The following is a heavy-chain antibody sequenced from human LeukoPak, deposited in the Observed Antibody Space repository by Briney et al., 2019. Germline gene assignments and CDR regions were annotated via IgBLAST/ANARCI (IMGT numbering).Heavy chain of an antibody. V-gene: IGHV3-23*01. J-gene: IGHJ4*02. D-gene: IGHD3-10*01. Sequence: QPGRSLRLSCTASGFTFGDDGMSWFRQAPGRGLEWVSGIDYAGGSTNYADSVQGRFTVSRDNSKNTLYLQMNSLRAEDTAIYYCAATRVCGGVLLRPNCLYFEDWGQGTLVTVSS. CDR2: IDYAGGST. CDR1: GFTFGDDG. CDR3: AATRVCGGVLLRPNCLYFED.